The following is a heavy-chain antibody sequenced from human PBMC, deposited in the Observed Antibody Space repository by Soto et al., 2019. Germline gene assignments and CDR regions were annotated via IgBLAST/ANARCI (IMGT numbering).Heavy chain of an antibody. CDR1: GGTFSSYA. CDR3: VCFNDRSSKYPYYYYYGMDV. J-gene: IGHJ6*02. Sequence: ASVKVSCKASGGTFSSYAISWVRQAPGQGLEWMGGIIPIFGTANYAQKFPGRVTITADESTSTAYMELSILRSEDTAAYYAVCFNDRSSKYPYYYYYGMDVWGQGTTVTVSS. V-gene: IGHV1-69*13. CDR2: IIPIFGTA. D-gene: IGHD3-22*01.